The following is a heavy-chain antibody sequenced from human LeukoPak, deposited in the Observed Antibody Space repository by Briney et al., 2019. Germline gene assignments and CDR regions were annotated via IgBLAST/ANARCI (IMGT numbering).Heavy chain of an antibody. CDR1: GGSISSHF. V-gene: IGHV4-59*11. J-gene: IGHJ5*02. CDR2: IHYSGNT. CDR3: ARDFLECSRASCLNWFDP. D-gene: IGHD2-2*01. Sequence: PSENLSLTCTGSGGSISSHFWTWIRQPPGKGLEWIGCIHYSGNTNYNPSLKSRLSISVDTSKNEFSLKLTSVTAADTAVYYCARDFLECSRASCLNWFDPWGQGTLVTVSS.